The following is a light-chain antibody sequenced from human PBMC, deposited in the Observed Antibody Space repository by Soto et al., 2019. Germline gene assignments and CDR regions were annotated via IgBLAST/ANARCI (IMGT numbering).Light chain of an antibody. CDR2: GNN. Sequence: QSVLTQPPSVSGAPGQRVTMSCIGSSSNIGAGYDVHWYQQLPGTAPKLLIFGNNNRPSGVSDRFSGSKSGTSASLAITGLQAEDEGDYYCQSYDSNSYVVFGGGTKLTVL. CDR3: QSYDSNSYVV. J-gene: IGLJ2*01. CDR1: SSNIGAGYD. V-gene: IGLV1-40*01.